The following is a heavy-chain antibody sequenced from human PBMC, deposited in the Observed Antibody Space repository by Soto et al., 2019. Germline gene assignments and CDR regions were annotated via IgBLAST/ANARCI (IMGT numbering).Heavy chain of an antibody. J-gene: IGHJ4*02. CDR1: GGSISNSSYY. CDR2: ISYSGST. V-gene: IGHV4-39*01. Sequence: SETLSLTCTVSGGSISNSSYYWAWIRQPPGKGLEWIGSISYSGSTYFKSSLKRRVATSIDTSTSQFSLRLNSLTATDTAIYYCARHRVPSLYDPLPGYIDYWVQGTLVTVSS. D-gene: IGHD5-12*01. CDR3: ARHRVPSLYDPLPGYIDY.